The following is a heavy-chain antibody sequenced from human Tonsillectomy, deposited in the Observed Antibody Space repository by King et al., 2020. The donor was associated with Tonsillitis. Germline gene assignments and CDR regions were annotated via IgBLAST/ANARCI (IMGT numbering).Heavy chain of an antibody. CDR3: ARVVGTSTWAPLDP. J-gene: IGHJ5*02. CDR2: IVPIFGTA. Sequence: QLVQSGAEVKKPGSSVKVSCKASGDIFSSYAISWVRQAPGQGLEWMGGIVPIFGTADYAQKFQGRVTITADKSTNTAYMELRSLRAEDTAVYYCARVVGTSTWAPLDPWGQGTLVPVSS. V-gene: IGHV1-69*06. D-gene: IGHD6-13*01. CDR1: GDIFSSYA.